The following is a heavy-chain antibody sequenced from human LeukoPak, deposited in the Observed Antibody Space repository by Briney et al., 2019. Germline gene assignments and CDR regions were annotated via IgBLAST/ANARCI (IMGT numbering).Heavy chain of an antibody. Sequence: GGPLRSSLQASGFTVSSNYLSWVRQPPGRGLEWVQFIYSGGSTYYADSVKGRFTISRDNSKNTLYLQMNSLRAEDTAVYYCARDLPTGGDYGDAFDIWGQGTMVTVSS. CDR2: IYSGGST. CDR3: ARDLPTGGDYGDAFDI. J-gene: IGHJ3*02. D-gene: IGHD4-17*01. CDR1: GFTVSSNY. V-gene: IGHV3-66*01.